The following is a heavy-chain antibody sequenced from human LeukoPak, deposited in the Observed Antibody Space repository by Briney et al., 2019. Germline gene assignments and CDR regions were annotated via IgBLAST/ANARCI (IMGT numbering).Heavy chain of an antibody. V-gene: IGHV1-69*01. CDR3: ARDRCSSTSCYVSYHYYYYMDV. Sequence: SVKVSRKASGGTFSSYAISWVRQAPGQGLEWMGGIIPIFGTANYAQKFQGRVTITADESTSTAYMELSSLRSEDTAVYYCARDRCSSTSCYVSYHYYYYMDVWGKGTTVTVSS. D-gene: IGHD2-2*01. J-gene: IGHJ6*03. CDR1: GGTFSSYA. CDR2: IIPIFGTA.